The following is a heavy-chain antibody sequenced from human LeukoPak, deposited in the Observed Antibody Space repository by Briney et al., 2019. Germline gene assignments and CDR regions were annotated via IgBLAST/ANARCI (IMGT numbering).Heavy chain of an antibody. D-gene: IGHD5/OR15-5a*01. CDR1: GFTLRDYD. V-gene: IGHV3-13*01. Sequence: GGSLRLSCAASGFTLRDYDMHWVRQAPGRGLEWVSAIGIGDDTHYPDSVKGRFTISRENAKNSLYLQMSSLRDGDTAMYYCVRGGIRVSGIDAFDIWGQGTMVTVSS. J-gene: IGHJ3*02. CDR3: VRGGIRVSGIDAFDI. CDR2: IGIGDDT.